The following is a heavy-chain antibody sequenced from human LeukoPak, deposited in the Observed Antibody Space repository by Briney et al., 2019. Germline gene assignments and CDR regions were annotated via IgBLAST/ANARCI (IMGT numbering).Heavy chain of an antibody. CDR2: ITGSGDNT. Sequence: GGSLRLSCAASGFTFSSYAMNWVRQAPGKGLEWVSLITGSGDNTFSADSVKGRFTISRDNSKNTLYLQMNSLRAEDTAVYYCASPPENIPYWGQGTLVTVSS. D-gene: IGHD2/OR15-2a*01. V-gene: IGHV3-23*01. CDR3: ASPPENIPY. J-gene: IGHJ4*02. CDR1: GFTFSSYA.